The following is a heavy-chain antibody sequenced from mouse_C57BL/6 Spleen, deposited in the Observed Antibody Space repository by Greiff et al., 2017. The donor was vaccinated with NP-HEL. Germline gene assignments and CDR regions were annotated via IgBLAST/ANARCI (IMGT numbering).Heavy chain of an antibody. CDR2: IYPRDGST. CDR1: GYTFTSYD. Sequence: VKLMESGPELVKPGASVKLSCKASGYTFTSYDINWVKQRPGQGLEWIGWIYPRDGSTKYNEKFKGKATLTVDTSSSTAYMELHSLTSEDSAVYFCANYYGSSRPWFAYWGQGTLVTVSA. D-gene: IGHD1-1*01. CDR3: ANYYGSSRPWFAY. J-gene: IGHJ3*01. V-gene: IGHV1-85*01.